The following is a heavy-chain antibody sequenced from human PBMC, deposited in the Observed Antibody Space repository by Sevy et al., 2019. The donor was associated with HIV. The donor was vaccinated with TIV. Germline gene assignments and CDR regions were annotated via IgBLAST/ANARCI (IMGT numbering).Heavy chain of an antibody. CDR3: AARKDDFDC. Sequence: GESLNISCAASGFTFSDFAMSWVRQAPGKGLEWVSAISGSGTKTYYSDSVRGRFTISRDNSKNTQYLQMNSLRTEDTAVYYCAARKDDFDCWGQGTLVTVSS. CDR1: GFTFSDFA. CDR2: ISGSGTKT. D-gene: IGHD2-15*01. V-gene: IGHV3-23*01. J-gene: IGHJ4*02.